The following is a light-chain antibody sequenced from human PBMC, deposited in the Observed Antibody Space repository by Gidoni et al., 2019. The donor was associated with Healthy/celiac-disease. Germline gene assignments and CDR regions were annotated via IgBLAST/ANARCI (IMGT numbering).Light chain of an antibody. CDR2: WAS. Sequence: DIVLTPYPDSLAVSLGGRATINCKASQSVLYSSNNKNYLTWYQQKPGQPPKLLIYWASTRESGVPDRFSGSGSGTDFTLTISSLQAEDVAVYYCQQYYSTPLTFGGGTKVEIK. J-gene: IGKJ4*01. CDR3: QQYYSTPLT. CDR1: QSVLYSSNNKNY. V-gene: IGKV4-1*01.